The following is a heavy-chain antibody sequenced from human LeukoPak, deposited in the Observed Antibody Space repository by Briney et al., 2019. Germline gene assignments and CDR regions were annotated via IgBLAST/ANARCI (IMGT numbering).Heavy chain of an antibody. J-gene: IGHJ1*01. CDR1: GFTFSSYW. Sequence: PGGSLRLSCAASGFTFSSYWMSWVRQAPGKGLEWVANIKYDGSDKYYVDSVKGRFTISRDNAKNSLHLQMNSLTDEDTAVYYCAREREARPWDWGQGTLVTVSS. CDR2: IKYDGSDK. V-gene: IGHV3-7*01. CDR3: AREREARPWD. D-gene: IGHD1-26*01.